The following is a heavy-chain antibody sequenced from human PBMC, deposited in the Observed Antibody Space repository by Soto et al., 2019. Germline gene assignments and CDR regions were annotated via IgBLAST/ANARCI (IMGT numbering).Heavy chain of an antibody. CDR3: ARVNPPYP. Sequence: XVSLRHSGAVSGFTVSGNFMSWVRQAPGKGLEWASVLYSGGGTYYADSVKGRFTISRDNFKNKLYLQMDSLRVEDTAIYYCARVNPPYPWGQGTLVTVSS. V-gene: IGHV3-53*01. CDR2: LYSGGGT. CDR1: GFTVSGNF. J-gene: IGHJ5*02.